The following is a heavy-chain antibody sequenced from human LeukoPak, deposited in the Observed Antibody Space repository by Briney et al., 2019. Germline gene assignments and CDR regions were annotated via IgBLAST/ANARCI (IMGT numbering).Heavy chain of an antibody. D-gene: IGHD3-10*01. V-gene: IGHV4-34*01. CDR3: AREANYYYGSGSYHFDY. J-gene: IGHJ4*02. CDR1: GGSFSGYY. Sequence: PSETLSLTCAVYGGSFSGYYWSWIRQPPGKGLEWIGEINHSGSTNYNPSLKSRVTMSVDTSKNQFSLKLSSVTAADTAVYYCAREANYYYGSGSYHFDYWGQGTLVTVSS. CDR2: INHSGST.